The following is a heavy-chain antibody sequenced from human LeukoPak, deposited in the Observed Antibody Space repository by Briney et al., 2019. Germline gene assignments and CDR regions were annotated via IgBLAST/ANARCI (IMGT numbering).Heavy chain of an antibody. D-gene: IGHD2-15*01. CDR3: ARALDHSGGGYLYYFDY. Sequence: GASVKVSCKASGYTFSDYYLHWVRQAPGQGLEWMGWINPNSGGTNYAQKFQGRVTMTRDTSISTAYMELNRLRSDDTAVYCCARALDHSGGGYLYYFDYWGQGTLVTVSS. CDR1: GYTFSDYY. J-gene: IGHJ4*02. CDR2: INPNSGGT. V-gene: IGHV1-2*02.